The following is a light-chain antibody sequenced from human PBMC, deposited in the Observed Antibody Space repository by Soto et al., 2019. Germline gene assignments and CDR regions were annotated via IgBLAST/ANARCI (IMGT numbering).Light chain of an antibody. J-gene: IGLJ1*01. CDR2: RND. CDR3: AAWDGSLSGRV. CDR1: SSNLGSKD. Sequence: QSVLTQPPSASGTPGQRVTISCSGSSSNLGSKDVSWYQQLPGMAPKLLIYRNDQRPSGVPDRFSSSKSGTSASLAISGLQSGDEADYYCAAWDGSLSGRVFGTGTKLTVL. V-gene: IGLV1-47*01.